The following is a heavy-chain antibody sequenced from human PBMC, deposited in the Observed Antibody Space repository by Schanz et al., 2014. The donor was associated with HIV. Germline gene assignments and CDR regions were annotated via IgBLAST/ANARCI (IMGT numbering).Heavy chain of an antibody. Sequence: DVQLVESGKYLVEPGESLRLSCVASGFNFSRYNMNWVRQTPGKGLEWISHISFDGNIIYYADSVQGRFTISRDNAKNSLFLQMASLRDEDTAVYFCARIATWDYYGMDVWGQGTTVTVSS. CDR2: ISFDGNII. V-gene: IGHV3-48*02. CDR3: ARIATWDYYGMDV. CDR1: GFNFSRYN. J-gene: IGHJ6*02. D-gene: IGHD6-13*01.